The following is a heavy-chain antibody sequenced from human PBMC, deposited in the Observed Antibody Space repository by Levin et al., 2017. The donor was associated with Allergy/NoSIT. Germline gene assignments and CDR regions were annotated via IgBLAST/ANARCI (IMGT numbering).Heavy chain of an antibody. V-gene: IGHV3-64D*06. J-gene: IGHJ3*02. D-gene: IGHD3-10*01. CDR1: GFTFSSYA. Sequence: GGSLRLSCSASGFTFSSYAMHWVRQAPGKGLEYVSAISSNGGSTYYADSVKGRFTISRDNSKNTLYLQMSSLRAEDTAVYYCVKYWAIDLWFGSEAFDIWGQGTMVTVSS. CDR3: VKYWAIDLWFGSEAFDI. CDR2: ISSNGGST.